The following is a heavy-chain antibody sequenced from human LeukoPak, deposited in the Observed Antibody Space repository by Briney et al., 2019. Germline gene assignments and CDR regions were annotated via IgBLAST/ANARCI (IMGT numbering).Heavy chain of an antibody. Sequence: GGSLRLSCAASGFTFSSYAMSWVRQAPGKGLEWVSAISGGGGRTYYADSVKGRFTISRDNSKNTLYLQMNSLRAEDTAVYYCAKDRHAPGRYCSSTICFPFDPWGQGTLVTVSS. CDR1: GFTFSSYA. V-gene: IGHV3-23*01. CDR3: AKDRHAPGRYCSSTICFPFDP. J-gene: IGHJ5*02. CDR2: ISGGGGRT. D-gene: IGHD2-2*01.